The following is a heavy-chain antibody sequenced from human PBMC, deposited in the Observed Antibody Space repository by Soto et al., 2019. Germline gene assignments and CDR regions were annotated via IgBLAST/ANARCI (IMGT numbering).Heavy chain of an antibody. J-gene: IGHJ6*02. Sequence: ASVKVSCKVSGYTLTELSMHWVRQAPGKGLEWMGGFDPEDGETIYAQKFQGRVTMTEDTSTDTAYMELSSVTAADTAVYYCARDSPGSDYDFWSGSPASYGMDVWGQGTTVTVSS. CDR2: FDPEDGET. CDR3: ARDSPGSDYDFWSGSPASYGMDV. D-gene: IGHD3-3*01. CDR1: GYTLTELS. V-gene: IGHV1-24*01.